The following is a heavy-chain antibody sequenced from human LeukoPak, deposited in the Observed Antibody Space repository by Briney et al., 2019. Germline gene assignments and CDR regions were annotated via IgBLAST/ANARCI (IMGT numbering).Heavy chain of an antibody. CDR3: AKARYTSGWYVFDY. V-gene: IGHV3-23*01. CDR1: GFTFSSYW. J-gene: IGHJ4*02. D-gene: IGHD6-19*01. Sequence: PGGSLRLSCAASGFTFSSYWMHWVRQAPGKGLEWVSSISGSGGPTFYADSVKGRFTISRDNSKSTLFLQMNSLRAEDTAIYYCAKARYTSGWYVFDYWGRGTQVTVSS. CDR2: ISGSGGPT.